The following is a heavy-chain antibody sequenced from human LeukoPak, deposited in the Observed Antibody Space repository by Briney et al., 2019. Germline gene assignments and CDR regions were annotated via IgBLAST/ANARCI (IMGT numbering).Heavy chain of an antibody. CDR2: IIPIFGTA. CDR1: GGTFSSYA. CDR3: ARDDSYCSGGSSYENWFDP. Sequence: SVKVSCKASGGTFSSYAISWVRQAPGQGLEWMGGIIPIFGTANYAQKFQGRVTITADESTSTAYMELSSLRSEDTAVYYCARDDSYCSGGSSYENWFDPWGQGTLVAVSS. D-gene: IGHD2-15*01. J-gene: IGHJ5*02. V-gene: IGHV1-69*01.